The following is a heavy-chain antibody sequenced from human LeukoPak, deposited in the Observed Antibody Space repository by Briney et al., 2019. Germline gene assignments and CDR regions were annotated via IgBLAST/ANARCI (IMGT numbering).Heavy chain of an antibody. D-gene: IGHD6-19*01. V-gene: IGHV1-8*01. J-gene: IGHJ4*02. CDR1: GYTFTSCD. CDR3: TRGSSGRRDN. CDR2: MNPTSGHT. Sequence: ASVKVSCKASGYTFTSCDINWVRQATGQGLEWMGWMNPTSGHTGYRQRFQGRITMTRDISIGTAYMELSNLTSEDTAIYYCTRGSSGRRDNWGQGTLVTVSA.